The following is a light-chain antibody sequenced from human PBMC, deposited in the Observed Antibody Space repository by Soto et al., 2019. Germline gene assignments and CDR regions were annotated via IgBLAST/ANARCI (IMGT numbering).Light chain of an antibody. CDR1: RDINRW. V-gene: IGKV1-12*01. J-gene: IGKJ2*01. Sequence: DIQMTHSPSSVSASVGDRVTITCRASRDINRWLAWYQQKPGKAPKLLIYTASSLQSGVPSRFSGSGSGTDFTLTITSLQPEDFATYYCQQATSFPYTLGQGTKLEIK. CDR2: TAS. CDR3: QQATSFPYT.